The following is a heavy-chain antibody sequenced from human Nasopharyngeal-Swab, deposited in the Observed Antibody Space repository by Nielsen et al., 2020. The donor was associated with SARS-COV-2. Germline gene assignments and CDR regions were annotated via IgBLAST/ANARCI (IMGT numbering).Heavy chain of an antibody. J-gene: IGHJ4*02. D-gene: IGHD2-15*01. V-gene: IGHV3-48*04. CDR3: ARAVDIVVEVAASDY. Sequence: WIRQPPGKGLEWVSYISSSSSTIYYADSVKGRFTISRDNAKNSLYLQMNSLRAEDTAVYYCARAVDIVVEVAASDYRGQGTLVTVSS. CDR2: ISSSSSTI.